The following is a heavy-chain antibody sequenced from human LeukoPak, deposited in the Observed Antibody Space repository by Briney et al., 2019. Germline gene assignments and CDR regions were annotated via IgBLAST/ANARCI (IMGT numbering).Heavy chain of an antibody. J-gene: IGHJ6*03. CDR3: ARSPGAGPYYYYYYMDV. Sequence: ASVTVSFMASGYTFTDYYMHWVRQAPGQGLEWMGWINPNSGGTNYAQKFQGRVTMTRDTSISTAYMELSRLRSDDTAVYYCARSPGAGPYYYYYYMDVWGKGTTVTVSS. V-gene: IGHV1-2*02. D-gene: IGHD6-19*01. CDR2: INPNSGGT. CDR1: GYTFTDYY.